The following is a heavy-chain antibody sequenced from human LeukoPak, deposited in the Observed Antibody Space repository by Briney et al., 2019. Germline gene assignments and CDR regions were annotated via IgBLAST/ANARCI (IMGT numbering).Heavy chain of an antibody. V-gene: IGHV4-34*09. CDR1: GGSFSGYY. Sequence: SETLSLTCAVYGGSFSGYYWSWIRQPPGKGLEWIGYIYDSGSTYYNPSLKSRITISVDTSENRFSLKLSSVTATDTAVYYCARDCSGGSCYGAFDIWGQGTMVTVSS. J-gene: IGHJ3*02. CDR2: IYDSGST. D-gene: IGHD2-15*01. CDR3: ARDCSGGSCYGAFDI.